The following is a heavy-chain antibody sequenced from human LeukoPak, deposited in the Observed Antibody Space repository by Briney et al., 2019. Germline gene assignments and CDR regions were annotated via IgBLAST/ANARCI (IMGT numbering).Heavy chain of an antibody. CDR1: GFTFSTYS. J-gene: IGHJ6*02. V-gene: IGHV3-48*02. Sequence: GGSLRLSCAASGFTFSTYSMNWVRQAPGKGLEWLSYISRSSSAIYYADFVKGRFTISRDNAKNSLYLQMSGLRDEDTAVYYCARDLRDYGDPQNYYYGIDVWGQGTTVTVSS. CDR3: ARDLRDYGDPQNYYYGIDV. D-gene: IGHD4-17*01. CDR2: ISRSSSAI.